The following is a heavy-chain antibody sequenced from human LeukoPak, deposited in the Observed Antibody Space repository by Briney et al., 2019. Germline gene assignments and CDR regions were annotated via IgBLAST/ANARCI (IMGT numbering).Heavy chain of an antibody. J-gene: IGHJ4*02. D-gene: IGHD2-8*01. CDR2: ISGSGGST. CDR1: GFTFSSYA. CDR3: AKAPIVLMVYADY. V-gene: IGHV3-23*01. Sequence: PGGSLRHSCAASGFTFSSYAMSWDRQAPGKGLEWVSAISGSGGSTYYADSVKGRFTISRDNSKNTLYLQMNSLRAEDTAVYYCAKAPIVLMVYADYWGQGTLVTVSS.